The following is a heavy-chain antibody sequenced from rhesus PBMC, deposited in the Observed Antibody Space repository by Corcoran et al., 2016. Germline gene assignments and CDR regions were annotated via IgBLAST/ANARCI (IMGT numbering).Heavy chain of an antibody. CDR3: ARVIYSSGWYFDY. Sequence: QVQLVQSGAEVKKPGASVKVSCKASGFTFGSYSISWVRQAPGQGLEWSGVIIPFVGVATYAKNVQVRVTITADRSTSTAYMELSSLRSEDTAVYYCARVIYSSGWYFDYWGQGVLVTVSS. CDR2: IIPFVGVA. J-gene: IGHJ4*01. D-gene: IGHD6-31*01. CDR1: GFTFGSYS. V-gene: IGHV1-198*02.